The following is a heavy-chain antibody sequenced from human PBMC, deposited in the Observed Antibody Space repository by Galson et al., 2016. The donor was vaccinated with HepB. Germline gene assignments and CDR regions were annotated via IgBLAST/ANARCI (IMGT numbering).Heavy chain of an antibody. CDR2: INPSGPST. CDR1: SHTLTNSY. D-gene: IGHD2-21*01. V-gene: IGHV1-46*01. Sequence: SVKVSCKASSHTLTNSYIHWVRQAPGQGLEWLGIINPSGPSTTYAQKFQDRVTMTRDTSTSTVYMELSSLTSEDTAVYYCAREGVRIDYYSPFEFSGQGTLVTVSS. CDR3: AREGVRIDYYSPFEF. J-gene: IGHJ4*02.